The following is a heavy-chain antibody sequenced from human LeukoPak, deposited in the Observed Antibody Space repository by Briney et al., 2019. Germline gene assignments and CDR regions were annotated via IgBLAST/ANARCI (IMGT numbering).Heavy chain of an antibody. CDR1: GYTFTSYG. V-gene: IGHV1-18*01. D-gene: IGHD4-11*01. J-gene: IGHJ6*03. Sequence: ASVKVSCKASGYTFTSYGISWVRQAPGQGLEWMGWISAYNGNTNYAQKLQGSVTMTTDTSTSTAYMELRSLRSDDTAVYYCARSGARNAYYYYYMDVWGKGTTVTVSS. CDR2: ISAYNGNT. CDR3: ARSGARNAYYYYYMDV.